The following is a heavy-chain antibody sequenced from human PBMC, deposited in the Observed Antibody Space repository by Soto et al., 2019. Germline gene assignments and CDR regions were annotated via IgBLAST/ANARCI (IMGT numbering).Heavy chain of an antibody. D-gene: IGHD1-20*01. V-gene: IGHV3-23*01. Sequence: EVQLLESGGGLVQPGGSLRLSCAASGFIFNNYDMSWVRQAPGKGLEWVSTISGSGVTTFYADSVKGRFTISRDNSQNPLYLQMNSLRAEDAAVYYCAKRRLDWYNWGPFDVWGQGTMVTVSS. CDR3: AKRRLDWYNWGPFDV. CDR1: GFIFNNYD. CDR2: ISGSGVTT. J-gene: IGHJ3*01.